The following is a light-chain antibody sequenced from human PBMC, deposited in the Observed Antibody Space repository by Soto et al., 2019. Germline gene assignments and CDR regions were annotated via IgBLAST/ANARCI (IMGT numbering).Light chain of an antibody. CDR1: QSFRGL. CDR2: DAY. Sequence: EVVLTQSPVTLSLSPGERATLSCRASQSFRGLLAWYQQKPGQAPRLLIYDAYNRATGIPPRFSGSGSGTDFTLTISSLEPEDSAVYYCQQYGSSPQITSGQWTRREIK. J-gene: IGKJ5*01. V-gene: IGKV3-11*01. CDR3: QQYGSSPQIT.